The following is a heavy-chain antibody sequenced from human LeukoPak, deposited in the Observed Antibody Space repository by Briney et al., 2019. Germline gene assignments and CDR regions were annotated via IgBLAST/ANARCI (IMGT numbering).Heavy chain of an antibody. Sequence: GGSLRPSCAASGFTDSSNYMSWVRQAPGKGLEWVSVIYTSSSTYYADSVKGRFTISRDNSKNTLYLQMNSLRAEDTAVYYCARVYSSGWYRPIEYFHHWGQGTLVTVSS. CDR1: GFTDSSNY. J-gene: IGHJ1*01. CDR2: IYTSSST. V-gene: IGHV3-53*01. D-gene: IGHD6-19*01. CDR3: ARVYSSGWYRPIEYFHH.